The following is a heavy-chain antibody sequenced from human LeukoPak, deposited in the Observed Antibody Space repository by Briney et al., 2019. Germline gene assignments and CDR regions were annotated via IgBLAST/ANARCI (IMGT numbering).Heavy chain of an antibody. CDR2: IIPILGTA. CDR3: ARGMNVVVPAATWFDP. D-gene: IGHD2-2*01. V-gene: IGHV1-69*11. CDR1: GGISISYA. Sequence: EASVKVSCKASGGISISYAISWVRQAPGQGLEWMGRIIPILGTANYAQKFQCRVTITADESTSTAYMELSSLRSEDTAVYYCARGMNVVVPAATWFDPWGQGTLVTVSS. J-gene: IGHJ5*02.